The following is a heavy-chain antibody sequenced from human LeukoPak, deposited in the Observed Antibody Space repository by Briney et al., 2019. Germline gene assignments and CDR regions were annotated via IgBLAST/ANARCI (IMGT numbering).Heavy chain of an antibody. CDR3: ARDWLDSALDF. J-gene: IGHJ4*02. D-gene: IGHD3/OR15-3a*01. CDR1: GFTFSDYG. V-gene: IGHV3-74*01. Sequence: PGGSLRLSCAASGFTFSDYGMHWVRHAPGKGLVWVSRINPDGTTTSYADSVKGRFTISRDHAKNTVYLQMNGLRAEDTAVYYCARDWLDSALDFWGQGTLVTVSS. CDR2: INPDGTTT.